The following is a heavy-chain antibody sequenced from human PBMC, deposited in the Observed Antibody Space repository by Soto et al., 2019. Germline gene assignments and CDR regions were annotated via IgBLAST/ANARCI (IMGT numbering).Heavy chain of an antibody. CDR1: GGTFSNYA. CDR3: ATSPYSYDTSGYLDY. CDR2: IIPLFGTT. J-gene: IGHJ4*02. Sequence: QVQLVQSGAEVKKPGSSVTVSCRASGGTFSNYAINWVRQAPGQGLEWMAGIIPLFGTTNYAQKFQGRVTITADESTSTAYMELTSLRSEDTAVFYCATSPYSYDTSGYLDYRGQGTLVTVSS. D-gene: IGHD3-22*01. V-gene: IGHV1-69*12.